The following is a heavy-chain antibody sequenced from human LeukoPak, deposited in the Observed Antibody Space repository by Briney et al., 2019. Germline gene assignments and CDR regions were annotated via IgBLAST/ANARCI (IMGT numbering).Heavy chain of an antibody. CDR2: IYSGGST. Sequence: PGGSLRLSCAASGFTVSSYYMSWVRQAPGKGLEWVSVIYSGGSTYYADSVKGRFTISRDNSKNTLYLQMNSLRAEDTAVYCCVGGDRYYDSSGYYYLYYYYGMDVWGQGTTVTVSS. D-gene: IGHD3-22*01. V-gene: IGHV3-53*05. CDR3: VGGDRYYDSSGYYYLYYYYGMDV. CDR1: GFTVSSYY. J-gene: IGHJ6*02.